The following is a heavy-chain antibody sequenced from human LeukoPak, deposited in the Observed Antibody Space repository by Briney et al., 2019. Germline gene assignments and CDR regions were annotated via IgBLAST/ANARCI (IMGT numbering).Heavy chain of an antibody. CDR2: ISTGGDRA. J-gene: IGHJ4*02. V-gene: IGHV3-23*01. Sequence: PGGSLRLSCAASGFTFSNYAMDWVRQAPGKGLEWVSAISTGGDRAYYADSVKDRFTISRDNSNNILYLQMNTLRAEDTAVYYCVTSKGGWYPKDWGQGTLVTVSS. D-gene: IGHD6-19*01. CDR1: GFTFSNYA. CDR3: VTSKGGWYPKD.